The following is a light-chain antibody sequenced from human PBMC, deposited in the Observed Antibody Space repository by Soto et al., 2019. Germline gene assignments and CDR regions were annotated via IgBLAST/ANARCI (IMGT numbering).Light chain of an antibody. J-gene: IGKJ1*01. CDR3: QQYYGAPWA. CDR2: GAS. CDR1: QDITHF. Sequence: DIHMSQSPSSLFASVGDRVTITCQASQDITHFLNWYQQKPGRVPQLLIYGASTFHSGVPSRFSGSGSGTDFTLTISSLQPEDVATYFCQQYYGAPWAFGQGTKVEIK. V-gene: IGKV1-27*01.